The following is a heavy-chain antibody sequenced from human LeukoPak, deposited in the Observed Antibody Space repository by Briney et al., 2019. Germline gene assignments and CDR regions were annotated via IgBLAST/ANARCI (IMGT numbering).Heavy chain of an antibody. V-gene: IGHV5-51*01. CDR2: IYPGDSDT. Sequence: GESLQISCKGSGYSFTSYWIGWVRQMPGKGLEWMGIIYPGDSDTRYSPSFQGQVTISADKSISTAYLQWSSLKASDTAMYYCARHQGSRLTAMVSWGQGTLVTVSS. J-gene: IGHJ5*02. D-gene: IGHD5-18*01. CDR3: ARHQGSRLTAMVS. CDR1: GYSFTSYW.